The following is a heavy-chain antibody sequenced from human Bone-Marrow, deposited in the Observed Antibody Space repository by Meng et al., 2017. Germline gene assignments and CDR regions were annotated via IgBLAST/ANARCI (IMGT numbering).Heavy chain of an antibody. D-gene: IGHD6-13*01. V-gene: IGHV3-15*01. CDR1: GLSFTDAW. CDR3: ATGAAAADH. CDR2: IKRNSDGGTI. Sequence: GGSLRLSCVASGLSFTDAWMSWVRQAPGKGLEWVGRIKRNSDGGTIDYAAPVKGRFTISRDDSKNTLYLQMDSLITEDTAAYFCATGAAAADHWGQGTLVTVSS. J-gene: IGHJ4*02.